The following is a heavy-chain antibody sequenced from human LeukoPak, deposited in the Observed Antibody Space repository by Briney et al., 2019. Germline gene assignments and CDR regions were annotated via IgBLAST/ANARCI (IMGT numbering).Heavy chain of an antibody. J-gene: IGHJ4*02. Sequence: GGSLRLSCAASGFTFSSYAMSWVRQAPGKGLEWVSAISGSGGSTYYADSVKGRFTISRDNSKNTLYLQMNSLRAEDTAVYYCAKDHSAHYYDSSGPYYFDYWGQGTLVTVSS. CDR2: ISGSGGST. CDR3: AKDHSAHYYDSSGPYYFDY. CDR1: GFTFSSYA. V-gene: IGHV3-23*01. D-gene: IGHD3-22*01.